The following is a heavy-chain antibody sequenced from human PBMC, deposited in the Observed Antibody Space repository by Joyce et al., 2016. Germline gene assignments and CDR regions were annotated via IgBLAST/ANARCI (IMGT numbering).Heavy chain of an antibody. Sequence: QLTESGGGLVQPGRSLRLSCVVSGITFDDFAMQWVRQTPGKGLEWVGGINWNGVTLDRADSVKGRFIISRDNAKNSVYLQMNSLGTEDTALYYCAKAFTSTYDVRDGLDIWGRGTMVTVSS. D-gene: IGHD3-10*02. CDR3: AKAFTSTYDVRDGLDI. CDR2: INWNGVTL. V-gene: IGHV3-9*01. J-gene: IGHJ3*02. CDR1: GITFDDFA.